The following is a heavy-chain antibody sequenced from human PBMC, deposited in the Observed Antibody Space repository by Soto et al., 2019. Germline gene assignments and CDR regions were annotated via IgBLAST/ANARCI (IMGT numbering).Heavy chain of an antibody. CDR2: ISAYNGNT. CDR3: ARDGMDGYNSGRFGY. CDR1: GYTFTSYG. Sequence: GASAKVSCKASGYTFTSYGISWVRQAPGQGLEWMGWISAYNGNTNYAQKLQGRVTMTTDTSTSTAYMELRSLRSDDTAVYYCARDGMDGYNSGRFGYWGQGTLVTVSS. J-gene: IGHJ4*02. V-gene: IGHV1-18*01. D-gene: IGHD5-12*01.